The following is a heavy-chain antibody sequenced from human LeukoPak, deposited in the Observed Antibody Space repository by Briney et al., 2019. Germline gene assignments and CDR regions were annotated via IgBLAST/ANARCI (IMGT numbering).Heavy chain of an antibody. Sequence: GGSLRLSCAASGFTFSSYWMSWVRQAPGKGLEWVANIKEDGSERHYVGSVKGRFTISRDNAKNSLYLQMNSLRDEDTAVYFCGRARDFSSFWGQGTLVTVSS. V-gene: IGHV3-7*02. J-gene: IGHJ4*02. CDR2: IKEDGSER. CDR1: GFTFSSYW. CDR3: GRARDFSSF.